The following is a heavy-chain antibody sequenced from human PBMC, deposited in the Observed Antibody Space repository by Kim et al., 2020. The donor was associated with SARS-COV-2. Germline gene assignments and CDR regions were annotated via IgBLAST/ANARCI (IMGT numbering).Heavy chain of an antibody. CDR2: ST. Sequence: STYYADSVKGRFTISRDNSKNTLHLQLNSLRAEDTAIYYCAKMMVRTTYDIWGLGTLVTVSS. V-gene: IGHV3-23*01. CDR3: AKMMVRTTYDI. D-gene: IGHD3-10*01. J-gene: IGHJ3*02.